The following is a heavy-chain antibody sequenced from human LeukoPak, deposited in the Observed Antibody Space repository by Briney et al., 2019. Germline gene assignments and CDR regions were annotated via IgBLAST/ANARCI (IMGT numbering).Heavy chain of an antibody. Sequence: GGSLRLSCAASGFTFSSYAMSWVRQAPGKGLEWDSAVSDSGGNTYSADSVKGRFTISRDNSKNTLFLQMNSLRAEDTAVYYCAKVLRWSSFDYWGQGTLVTVSS. CDR1: GFTFSSYA. J-gene: IGHJ4*02. CDR2: VSDSGGNT. V-gene: IGHV3-23*01. D-gene: IGHD4-23*01. CDR3: AKVLRWSSFDY.